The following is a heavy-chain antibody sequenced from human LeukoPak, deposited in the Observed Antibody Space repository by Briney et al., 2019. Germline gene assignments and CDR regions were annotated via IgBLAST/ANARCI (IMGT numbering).Heavy chain of an antibody. CDR2: ISSSSNYI. V-gene: IGHV3-21*01. J-gene: IGHJ4*02. CDR3: ARAPYYYESSGPFDY. Sequence: GGSLRLSCAASGFTFSSYAITWVRQAPGKGLEWVSSISSSSNYIYYADSVRGRFTISRDNAKNSLYLQMNSQRAEDTAMYYCARAPYYYESSGPFDYWGQGTLVTVSS. D-gene: IGHD3-22*01. CDR1: GFTFSSYA.